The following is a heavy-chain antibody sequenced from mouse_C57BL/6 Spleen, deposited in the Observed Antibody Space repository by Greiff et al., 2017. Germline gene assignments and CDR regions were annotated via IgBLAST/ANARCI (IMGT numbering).Heavy chain of an antibody. Sequence: VQLQQSGPELVKPGASVKISCKASGYTFTDYYMNWVKQSHGKSLEWIGDINPNNGGTRYNQKFKGKATLTADKYSSTAYMELRSLTSEDSAVYYCARYECDGDHYFDYGGQGTTLTVSS. CDR1: GYTFTDYY. CDR3: ARYECDGDHYFDY. J-gene: IGHJ2*01. D-gene: IGHD2-4*01. V-gene: IGHV1-26*01. CDR2: INPNNGGT.